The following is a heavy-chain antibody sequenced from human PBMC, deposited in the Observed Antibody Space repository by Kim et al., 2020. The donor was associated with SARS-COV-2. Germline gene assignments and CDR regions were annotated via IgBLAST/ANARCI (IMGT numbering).Heavy chain of an antibody. V-gene: IGHV3-48*03. J-gene: IGHJ4*02. D-gene: IGHD4-17*01. Sequence: GGSLRLSCVASGFTFSNYEMNWVRHTPGKGLEWISYIDSGGGNIHYADAVKGRFTISRDDAKNSLYLQMNSLRAEDTAVYHCARWDAVTTSIDYWGQGTL. CDR3: ARWDAVTTSIDY. CDR2: IDSGGGNI. CDR1: GFTFSNYE.